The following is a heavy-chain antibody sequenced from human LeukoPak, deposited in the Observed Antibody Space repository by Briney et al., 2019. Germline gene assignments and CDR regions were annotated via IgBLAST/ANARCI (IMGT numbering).Heavy chain of an antibody. CDR1: GGSISSYY. J-gene: IGHJ4*02. CDR2: IYYSGST. Sequence: SETLSLTCTVSGGSISSYYWSWIRQPPGKGLEWIGYIYYSGSTNYNPSLKSRVTISVDTSKNQFSLKLSSVTAADTAVYYCARGTSSGWGPRFDYWGQGTLVTVSS. D-gene: IGHD6-19*01. V-gene: IGHV4-59*12. CDR3: ARGTSSGWGPRFDY.